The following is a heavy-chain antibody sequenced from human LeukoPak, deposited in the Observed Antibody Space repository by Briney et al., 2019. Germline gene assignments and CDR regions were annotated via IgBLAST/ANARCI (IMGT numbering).Heavy chain of an antibody. D-gene: IGHD1-26*01. Sequence: PGGSLRLSCAASGFSFSNYGMHWVRQAPGKGLEWVAVIWCDGSNKYYADSVKGRFTISRDNSKNTVDLQMNSLRAEDTAVYYCVRGLSSRVSYYVHWGQGTLVSVSS. J-gene: IGHJ4*02. CDR2: IWCDGSNK. CDR3: VRGLSSRVSYYVH. V-gene: IGHV3-33*01. CDR1: GFSFSNYG.